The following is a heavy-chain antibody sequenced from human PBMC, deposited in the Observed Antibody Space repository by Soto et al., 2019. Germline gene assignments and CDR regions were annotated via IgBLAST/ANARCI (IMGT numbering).Heavy chain of an antibody. CDR2: ISGSGGST. CDR1: GFTFSSYA. Sequence: EVQLLESGGGLVQPGGSLRLSCAASGFTFSSYAMSWVRQAPGKGLEWVSAISGSGGSTYYADSVKGRFTISRDNSKNTLYLQMNSLRAEDMVVYYCAKCAQLLSYYGMDVWGQGTTVTVSS. V-gene: IGHV3-23*01. J-gene: IGHJ6*02. CDR3: AKCAQLLSYYGMDV. D-gene: IGHD2-2*01.